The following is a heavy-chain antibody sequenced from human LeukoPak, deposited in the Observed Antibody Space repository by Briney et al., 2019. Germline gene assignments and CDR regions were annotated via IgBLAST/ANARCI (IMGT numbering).Heavy chain of an antibody. CDR2: IYTSGST. J-gene: IGHJ3*02. CDR3: ARVYYYDSSGYLDAFDI. D-gene: IGHD3-22*01. Sequence: KPSETLSLTCTVSGGSISSYYWSWIRQPAGKGLEWIGRIYTSGSTNYSPSLKSRVTMSVDASKNQFSLKLSSVTAADTAVYYCARVYYYDSSGYLDAFDIWAKGQWSPSLQ. CDR1: GGSISSYY. V-gene: IGHV4-4*07.